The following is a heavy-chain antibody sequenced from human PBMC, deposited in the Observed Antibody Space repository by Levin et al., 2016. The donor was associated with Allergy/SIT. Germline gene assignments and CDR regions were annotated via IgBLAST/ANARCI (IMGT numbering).Heavy chain of an antibody. J-gene: IGHJ1*01. CDR3: ARAGNYDSSGNYGIQY. V-gene: IGHV3-74*01. D-gene: IGHD3-22*01. CDR2: IKSDGSST. CDR1: GFTFINYW. Sequence: GGSLRLSCAASGFTFINYWMHWVRQAPGKGLVWVSRIKSDGSSTSYADSVKGRFTISRDNAKNTLYLQMNSLRAEDTAVYYCARAGNYDSSGNYGIQYWGQGTLVTVSS.